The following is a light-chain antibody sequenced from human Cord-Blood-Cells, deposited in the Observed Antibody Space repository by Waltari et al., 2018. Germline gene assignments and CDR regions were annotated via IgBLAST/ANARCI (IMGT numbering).Light chain of an antibody. V-gene: IGLV6-57*03. CDR2: EDN. J-gene: IGLJ3*02. CDR1: SGSIASNY. CDR3: QSYDSSNQV. Sequence: NFMLTQPHSVSESPGKTVTISCTRSSGSIASNYVQWYQQPPGSAPTPVIYEDNQRPSGVPDRFSGSIDSSSNSASLTISGLKTEDEADYYCQSYDSSNQVFGGGTKLTVL.